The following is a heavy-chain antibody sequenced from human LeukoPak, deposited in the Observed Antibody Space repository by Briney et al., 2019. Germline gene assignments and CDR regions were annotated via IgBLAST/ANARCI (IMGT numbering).Heavy chain of an antibody. CDR3: ARDRYYYDSSGYYRLDY. J-gene: IGHJ4*02. CDR1: GGSFSGYY. CDR2: INHSGST. V-gene: IGHV4-34*01. Sequence: PSETLSLTCAVYGGSFSGYYWSWIRQPPGKGLEWIGEINHSGSTNYSPSLKSRVTMSVDTSKNQFSLKLSSVTAADTAVYYCARDRYYYDSSGYYRLDYWGQGTLVTVSS. D-gene: IGHD3-22*01.